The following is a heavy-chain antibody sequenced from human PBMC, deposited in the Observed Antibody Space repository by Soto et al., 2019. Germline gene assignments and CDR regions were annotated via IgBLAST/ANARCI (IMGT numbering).Heavy chain of an antibody. J-gene: IGHJ4*02. V-gene: IGHV4-59*01. Sequence: SETLSLTCTVSGGSISSYYWSWIRQPPGKGLEWIGYIYYSGSTNYNPSLKSRVTISVDMSKNQFSLKLSSVTAADTAVYYCARGYSGSYYRPVDYWGQGTLVTVSS. CDR2: IYYSGST. CDR1: GGSISSYY. CDR3: ARGYSGSYYRPVDY. D-gene: IGHD1-26*01.